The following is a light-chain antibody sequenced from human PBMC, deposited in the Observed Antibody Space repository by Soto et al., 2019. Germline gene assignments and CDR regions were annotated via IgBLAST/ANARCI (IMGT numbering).Light chain of an antibody. CDR2: DAS. V-gene: IGKV3D-20*02. Sequence: EIVLTQSPGALSLSPGQRATLSCRASQSVSSSYLAWYQQKPGQAPRLLIYDASTRATGIPARFSGSGSGTDFTLTISSLEPEDFAVYYCQQYNNWRWTFGQGTKVDI. CDR3: QQYNNWRWT. CDR1: QSVSSSY. J-gene: IGKJ1*01.